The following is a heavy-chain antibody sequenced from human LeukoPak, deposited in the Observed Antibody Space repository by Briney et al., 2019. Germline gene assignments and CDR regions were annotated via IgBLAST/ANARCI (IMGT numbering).Heavy chain of an antibody. V-gene: IGHV4-34*01. Sequence: SETLSLTCAVYGGSFSGYYWSWIRQPPGKGLEWIGEINHSGSTNYNPSLKSRVTISVDTSKNQFSLKLSAVTAADTAVYYCASQYYDFWSGYPHDAFDIWGQGTMVTVSS. CDR2: INHSGST. J-gene: IGHJ3*02. D-gene: IGHD3-3*01. CDR1: GGSFSGYY. CDR3: ASQYYDFWSGYPHDAFDI.